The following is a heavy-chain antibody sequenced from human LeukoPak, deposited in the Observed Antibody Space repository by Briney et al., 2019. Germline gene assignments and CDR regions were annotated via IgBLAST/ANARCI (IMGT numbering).Heavy chain of an antibody. CDR1: GGSISSYY. V-gene: IGHV4-59*08. CDR3: ARHGVEYYDILTGYWDY. D-gene: IGHD3-9*01. Sequence: SETLSLTCTVSGGSISSYYWSWIRQPPGKGLEWIGYIYYSGSTNYNPSLKSRVTISVDTSKNQFSLKLSSVTAADTAVYYCARHGVEYYDILTGYWDYWGQGTLVTVSS. CDR2: IYYSGST. J-gene: IGHJ4*02.